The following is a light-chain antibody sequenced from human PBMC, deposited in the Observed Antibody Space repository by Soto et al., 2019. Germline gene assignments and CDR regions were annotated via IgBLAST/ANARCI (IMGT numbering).Light chain of an antibody. CDR1: QSLLHTNGYNY. CDR2: VGS. V-gene: IGKV2-28*01. CDR3: MQALQIPWA. Sequence: DIVLTQSPLSLPVTPGEPASISCRSTQSLLHTNGYNYLDWYLQRPGQSPQLLIYVGSNRASGVPDRFSGSGSGTDFTLKISRVEAEDVGGDDCMQALQIPWAFGQGTKVEIK. J-gene: IGKJ1*01.